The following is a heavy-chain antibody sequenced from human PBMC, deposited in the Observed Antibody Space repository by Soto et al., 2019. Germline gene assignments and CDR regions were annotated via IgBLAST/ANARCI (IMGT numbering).Heavy chain of an antibody. D-gene: IGHD2-15*01. J-gene: IGHJ6*02. CDR2: IYISGST. V-gene: IGHV4-4*07. CDR1: GDSVSSYY. Sequence: SETLSLTCTGSGDSVSSYYWSWIRQPAGRGLEWIGRIYISGSTDYNPSLKGRVSMSVDRSKNQFSLKLTSVTAADTAVYYCVRDCSGGGCYPDYCMDVWGQGTTVTVSS. CDR3: VRDCSGGGCYPDYCMDV.